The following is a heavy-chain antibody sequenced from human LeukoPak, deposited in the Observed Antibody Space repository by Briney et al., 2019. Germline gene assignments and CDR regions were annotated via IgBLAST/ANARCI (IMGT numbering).Heavy chain of an antibody. D-gene: IGHD5-12*01. J-gene: IGHJ4*02. Sequence: ASVKVSCKASGYTFTGYHIHWVRQAPGQGLEWMGWINPNSGGTKYAQKFQGRVTMTRDTSITTAYMELSRLRSDDTAVYYCARELVATMVDYWGQGTLVTVSS. CDR3: ARELVATMVDY. V-gene: IGHV1-2*02. CDR1: GYTFTGYH. CDR2: INPNSGGT.